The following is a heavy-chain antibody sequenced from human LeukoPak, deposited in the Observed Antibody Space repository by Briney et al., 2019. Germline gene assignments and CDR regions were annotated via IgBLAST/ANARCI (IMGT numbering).Heavy chain of an antibody. CDR3: AKDPSSGSYYAHLDY. J-gene: IGHJ4*02. D-gene: IGHD1-26*01. CDR2: ISGTGGST. V-gene: IGHV3-23*01. CDR1: GFTFNNYA. Sequence: GGSLRLSCAASGFTFNNYAMSWVRQAPGKGLEWVSSISGTGGSTYYADSVKGRFTISRDNSKNTLYLQMNSLRAEDTAVYYCAKDPSSGSYYAHLDYWGQGTLVTVSS.